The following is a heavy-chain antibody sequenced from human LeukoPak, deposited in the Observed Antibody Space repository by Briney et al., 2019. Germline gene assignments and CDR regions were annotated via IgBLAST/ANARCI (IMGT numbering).Heavy chain of an antibody. Sequence: GGSLRLSCAASGITFSNFAMSWVRQAPGKGLEWVSLIIGSSGDTFYADSVKGRFTISRDNSKNRLYLQMNSLRAEDTGLYYCAKGAYDYIEMGYFDSWGQGTLVTVSS. D-gene: IGHD5-12*01. CDR3: AKGAYDYIEMGYFDS. J-gene: IGHJ4*02. CDR2: IIGSSGDT. CDR1: GITFSNFA. V-gene: IGHV3-23*01.